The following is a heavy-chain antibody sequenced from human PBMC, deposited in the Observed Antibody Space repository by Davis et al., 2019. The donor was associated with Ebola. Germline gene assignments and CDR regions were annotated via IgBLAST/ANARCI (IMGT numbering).Heavy chain of an antibody. V-gene: IGHV7-4-1*02. CDR2: INTNTGNP. J-gene: IGHJ6*02. Sequence: AASVKVSCKASGGIFSDYTVNWVRQAPGQGLEWMGWINTNTGNPTYAQGFTGWFVFSLDTSVSTAYLQISSLKAEDTAVYYCARVELLLWGGKYYYYGMDVWGQGTTVTVSS. CDR1: GGIFSDYT. D-gene: IGHD2-15*01. CDR3: ARVELLLWGGKYYYYGMDV.